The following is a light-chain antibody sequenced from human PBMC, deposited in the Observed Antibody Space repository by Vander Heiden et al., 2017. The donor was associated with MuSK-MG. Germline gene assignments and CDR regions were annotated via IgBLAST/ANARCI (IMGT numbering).Light chain of an antibody. J-gene: IGKJ5*01. CDR1: RSVLYSSNNKNY. CDR2: WAF. V-gene: IGKV4-1*01. CDR3: HEYHSLWDT. Sequence: VALGGRGTINCKSSRSVLYSSNNKNYLAWYQQKPGQPPKLLIYWAFILESGVPHRFRGSGSGSDVSLSIRSMQADHVAVHYGHEYHSLWDTFGQGTRLEIK.